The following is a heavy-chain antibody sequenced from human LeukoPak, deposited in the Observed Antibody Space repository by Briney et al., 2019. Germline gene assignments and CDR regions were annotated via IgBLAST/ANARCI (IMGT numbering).Heavy chain of an antibody. V-gene: IGHV1-2*02. CDR2: INPNSGGT. Sequence: ASVKVSCKASGYTFTGYYMHWVRQAPGQGLEWMGWINPNSGGTNYAQKFQGRVTMTRDTSISTAYVELSRLRSDDTAVYYCARREGGYCSTTSCCVVDYWGQGTLVTVSS. CDR1: GYTFTGYY. D-gene: IGHD2-2*01. CDR3: ARREGGYCSTTSCCVVDY. J-gene: IGHJ4*02.